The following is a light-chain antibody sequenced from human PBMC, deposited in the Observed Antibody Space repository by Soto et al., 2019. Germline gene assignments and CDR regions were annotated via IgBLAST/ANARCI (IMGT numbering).Light chain of an antibody. J-gene: IGLJ1*01. CDR3: SSYTSSSTLCV. V-gene: IGLV2-14*01. CDR1: SSDVGGYNY. CDR2: DVS. Sequence: QSVLTQPASVSGSPGQSITISCTGTSSDVGGYNYVSWYQQHPGKAPKLMIYDVSNRPSGVSNRFSGSKSGNTASLTISGLQAEDVADYYCSSYTSSSTLCVFGTGTKLTVL.